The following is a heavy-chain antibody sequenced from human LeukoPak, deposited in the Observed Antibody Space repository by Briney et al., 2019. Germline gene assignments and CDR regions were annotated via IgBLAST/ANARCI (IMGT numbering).Heavy chain of an antibody. CDR2: TRNDGSNE. CDR3: AKGGSASHNWFDP. V-gene: IGHV3-30*02. Sequence: GGSLRLSCAASGFTFRDYGMRWIRQAPGKGLEWVAFTRNDGSNEYYPDSVKGRFTISRDNSRNTLYLQMNSLRDEDTAVYYCAKGGSASHNWFDPWGQGTLVTVSS. D-gene: IGHD2-15*01. J-gene: IGHJ5*02. CDR1: GFTFRDYG.